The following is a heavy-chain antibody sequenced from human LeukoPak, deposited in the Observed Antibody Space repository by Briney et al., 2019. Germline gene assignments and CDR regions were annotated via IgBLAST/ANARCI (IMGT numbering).Heavy chain of an antibody. J-gene: IGHJ5*02. Sequence: GGSLRLSCAAPGFTFSDYALHWVRQAPGKGLEWVAFIRYDGSNKYYADSVKGRFTISRDNSKNTLYLQMNSLRAEDTAVYYCAKDGAGWSWGQGTLVTVSS. CDR2: IRYDGSNK. CDR3: AKDGAGWS. D-gene: IGHD3-16*01. V-gene: IGHV3-30*02. CDR1: GFTFSDYA.